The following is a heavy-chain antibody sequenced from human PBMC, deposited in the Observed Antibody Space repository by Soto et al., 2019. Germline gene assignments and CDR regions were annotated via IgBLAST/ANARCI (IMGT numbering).Heavy chain of an antibody. Sequence: QVQLVQSGAEVKKPGSSVKVSCKASGGTFSSYTISWVRQAPGQGLEWMGRIIPILGIANYAQKFQGRVTITADKSTSTAYMELSSLRSEDTAVSYCARDCSGGSCYLYYFDYWGQGTLVTVSS. CDR1: GGTFSSYT. J-gene: IGHJ4*02. V-gene: IGHV1-69*08. CDR3: ARDCSGGSCYLYYFDY. D-gene: IGHD2-15*01. CDR2: IIPILGIA.